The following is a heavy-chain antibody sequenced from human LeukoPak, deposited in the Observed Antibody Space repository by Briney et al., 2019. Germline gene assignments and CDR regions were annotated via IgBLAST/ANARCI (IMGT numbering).Heavy chain of an antibody. CDR1: GVSISSYY. CDR3: ARGWDYYDSSGYYYYFDY. V-gene: IGHV4-59*12. CDR2: IYYSGRT. J-gene: IGHJ4*02. D-gene: IGHD3-22*01. Sequence: SETLSLTCTVSGVSISSYYWSWIRQPPGKGLEWIAYIYYSGRTYYNPSLKSRVTISVDTSKNQFSLKLSSVTAADTAVFYCARGWDYYDSSGYYYYFDYWGQGTLVTVSS.